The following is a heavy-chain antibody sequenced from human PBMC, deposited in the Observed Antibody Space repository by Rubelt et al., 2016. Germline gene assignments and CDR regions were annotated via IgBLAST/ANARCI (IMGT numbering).Heavy chain of an antibody. D-gene: IGHD5-18*01. J-gene: IGHJ4*02. Sequence: EVQLVESGGGLVQPGGSLRLSCAASGFTFSSCEMNWVRQAPGKGLEWVSYISSSGSTIYYADSVKGRFTISRDNAKNSLYLKMNRLRAVDTAVYYCAIPGYSYGTSVYWGQGTLVTVSS. CDR1: GFTFSSCE. CDR3: AIPGYSYGTSVY. V-gene: IGHV3-48*03. CDR2: ISSSGSTI.